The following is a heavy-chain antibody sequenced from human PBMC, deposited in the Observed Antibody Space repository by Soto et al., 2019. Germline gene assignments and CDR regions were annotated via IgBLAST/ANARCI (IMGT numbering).Heavy chain of an antibody. J-gene: IGHJ6*02. D-gene: IGHD6-13*01. CDR3: ARARIAAADVNHYYGMDV. CDR2: ISAYNGNT. Sequence: QVQLVQSGAEVKKPGASVKVSCKASGYTFTSYGISWVRQAPGQGLEWMGWISAYNGNTNYAQKLQGRVTMTTDTRTSTXXMELRSLRSDDTAVYYCARARIAAADVNHYYGMDVGGQGTTVTVSS. V-gene: IGHV1-18*01. CDR1: GYTFTSYG.